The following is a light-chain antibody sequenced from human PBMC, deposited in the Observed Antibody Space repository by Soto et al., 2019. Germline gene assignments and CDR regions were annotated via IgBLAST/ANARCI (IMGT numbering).Light chain of an antibody. Sequence: QSVLTQPRSVSGAPGQGVTISSTGRSSNIGAGYDVHWYQQLPGTAPKLLIYDNTNRPSGVPDRLSGSKSGTSASLAITGLQAEDEADYFCQSYDRSLGGYVFGSGTKVTVL. CDR2: DNT. J-gene: IGLJ1*01. CDR3: QSYDRSLGGYV. V-gene: IGLV1-40*01. CDR1: SSNIGAGYD.